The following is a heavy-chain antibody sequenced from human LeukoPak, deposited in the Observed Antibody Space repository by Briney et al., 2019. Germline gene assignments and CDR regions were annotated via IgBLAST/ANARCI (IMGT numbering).Heavy chain of an antibody. CDR1: GFTFSSYA. CDR3: AKDKYYYGSGSYSEFDY. Sequence: GGSLRLSCAASGFTFSSYAMSWVRQAPGKGLEWVSAISDSGGSTYYADSVKGRFTISRDNSKNTLYLQMNSLRAEDTAVYYCAKDKYYYGSGSYSEFDYWGQGTLVTVSS. D-gene: IGHD3-10*01. J-gene: IGHJ4*02. CDR2: ISDSGGST. V-gene: IGHV3-23*01.